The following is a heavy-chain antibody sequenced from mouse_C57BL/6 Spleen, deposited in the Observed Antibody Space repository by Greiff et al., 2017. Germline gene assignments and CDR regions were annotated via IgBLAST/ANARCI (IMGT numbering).Heavy chain of an antibody. CDR3: ARAYSNYNAMDY. Sequence: VHLVESGPGLVAPSQSLSITCTVSGFSLTSYAISWVRQPPGKGLEWLGVICTGGGKNYNSALKYRLSIRKDNSKSQVFLRRNSMQTDDTARYYCARAYSNYNAMDYWGQGTSVTVSS. CDR2: ICTGGGK. CDR1: GFSLTSYA. V-gene: IGHV2-9-1*01. J-gene: IGHJ4*01. D-gene: IGHD2-5*01.